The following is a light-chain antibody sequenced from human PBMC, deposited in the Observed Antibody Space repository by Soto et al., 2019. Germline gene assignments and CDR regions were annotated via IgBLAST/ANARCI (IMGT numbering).Light chain of an antibody. CDR2: EVS. CDR3: SSYAGSNNFV. CDR1: SSDVGGYNY. Sequence: QSALTQPPSASGSLGQSVTISCTGTSSDVGGYNYVSWYQQHPGKAPKLMIYEVSKRPSGVPDRFSGSKSGKTASLTVSGLQAEDEADYYCSSYAGSNNFVFGTGTKVTV. V-gene: IGLV2-8*01. J-gene: IGLJ1*01.